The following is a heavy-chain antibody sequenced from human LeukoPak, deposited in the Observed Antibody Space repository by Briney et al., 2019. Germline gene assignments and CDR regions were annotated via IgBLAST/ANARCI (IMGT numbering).Heavy chain of an antibody. CDR2: ISSSSSYI. Sequence: GGSLRLSCAASGFTFSSYSTNWVRQAPGKGLEWVSSISSSSSYIYYADSVKGRFTISRDNAKNSLYLQMNSLRAEDTAVYYCAREEVARSFDYWGRGTLVTVSS. CDR1: GFTFSSYS. CDR3: AREEVARSFDY. D-gene: IGHD5-12*01. J-gene: IGHJ4*02. V-gene: IGHV3-21*01.